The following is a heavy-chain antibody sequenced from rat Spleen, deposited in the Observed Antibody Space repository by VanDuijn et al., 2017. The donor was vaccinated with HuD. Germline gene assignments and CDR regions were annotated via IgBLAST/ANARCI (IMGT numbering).Heavy chain of an antibody. V-gene: IGHV5-20*01. D-gene: IGHD1-5*01. Sequence: EVQLVESGGGLVQPGRSMKLSCAASGFTFSNYDMAWVRQAPTKGLEWVASISYDGSSTYYRDSVKGRFTISRDNAKSTLYLQMDSLRSEDTTTYFCTKEGTPPYVMDAWGQGTSVTVSS. J-gene: IGHJ4*01. CDR1: GFTFSNYD. CDR2: ISYDGSST. CDR3: TKEGTPPYVMDA.